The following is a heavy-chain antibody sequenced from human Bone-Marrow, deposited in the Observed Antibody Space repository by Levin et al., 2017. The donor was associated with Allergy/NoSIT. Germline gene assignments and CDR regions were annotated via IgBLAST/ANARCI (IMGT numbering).Heavy chain of an antibody. V-gene: IGHV4-59*02. CDR3: ARDVGITFFGPGAFDI. CDR2: MYSSGST. Sequence: SETLSLTCTVSGGSVSGYFWSWIRQSPGKGLEWIAYMYSSGSTSYNPSLKSRVTISVDTSKNQFSLRLSSVTAADTAVYYCARDVGITFFGPGAFDIWGQGTVVTVSS. D-gene: IGHD3-3*01. CDR1: GGSVSGYF. J-gene: IGHJ3*02.